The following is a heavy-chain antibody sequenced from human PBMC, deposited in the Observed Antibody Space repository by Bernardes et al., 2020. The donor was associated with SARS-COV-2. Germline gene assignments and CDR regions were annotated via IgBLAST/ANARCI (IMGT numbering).Heavy chain of an antibody. CDR3: ARGYNYGYNYYYGMDV. V-gene: IGHV3-74*01. D-gene: IGHD5-18*01. J-gene: IGHJ6*02. CDR2: ISSDGTTT. CDR1: GFLFSTYW. Sequence: GGSLRLSRTASGFLFSTYWMHWVRQAPGKGLVWVSRISSDGTTTSYADSVKGQITISRDNARNTLFLQLNSLRPEDTAVYFCARGYNYGYNYYYGMDVWGQGTTVTVSS.